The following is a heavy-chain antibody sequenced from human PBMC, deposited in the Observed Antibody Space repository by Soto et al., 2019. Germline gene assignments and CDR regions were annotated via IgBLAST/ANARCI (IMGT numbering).Heavy chain of an antibody. J-gene: IGHJ4*02. CDR3: ARAVAAGSSY. CDR2: IKQDGSEK. D-gene: IGHD6-13*01. Sequence: QPGWSLRLSCVSSVFTLITYWMSWVRQAPGKGLEWVANIKQDGSEKYYVDSVKGRFTISRDNAKNSLYLQMNSLRAEDTAVYYCARAVAAGSSYWGQGTLVTVSS. CDR1: VFTLITYW. V-gene: IGHV3-7*01.